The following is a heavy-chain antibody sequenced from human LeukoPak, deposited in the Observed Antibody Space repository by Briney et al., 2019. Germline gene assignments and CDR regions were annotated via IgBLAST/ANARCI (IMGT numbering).Heavy chain of an antibody. J-gene: IGHJ6*03. CDR3: ARERRDYDFWSGNYYYYMDV. D-gene: IGHD3-3*01. CDR1: GFTFSDYY. Sequence: GGSLRLSCAASGFTFSDYYMSWIRQAPGKGLEWVANIKQDGSEKYYVDSVKGRFTISRDNAKNSLYLQMNSLRAEDTAVYYCARERRDYDFWSGNYYYYMDVWGKGTTVTVSS. V-gene: IGHV3-7*01. CDR2: IKQDGSEK.